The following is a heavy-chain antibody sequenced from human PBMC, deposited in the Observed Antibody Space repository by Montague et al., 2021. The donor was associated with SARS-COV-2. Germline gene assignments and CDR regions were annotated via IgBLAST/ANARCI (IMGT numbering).Heavy chain of an antibody. V-gene: IGHV4-61*01. CDR3: ARISGITSWYYDY. D-gene: IGHD1-14*01. CDR1: GGSVSSGSYY. CDR2: IYYTGST. J-gene: IGHJ4*02. Sequence: SATLSLTCTVSGGSVSSGSYYWSWIRQPPGKGLQSIGYIYYTGSTNYNPSLQSRVTISVDSSKNQFSVRLSSVTAADTAVYYCARISGITSWYYDYWGQGTLVTVSS.